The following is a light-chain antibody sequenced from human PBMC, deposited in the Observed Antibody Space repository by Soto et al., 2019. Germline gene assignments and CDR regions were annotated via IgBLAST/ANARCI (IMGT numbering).Light chain of an antibody. CDR2: NNN. J-gene: IGLJ1*01. CDR1: SSNIGSST. V-gene: IGLV1-44*01. CDR3: AAWDASLNGYV. Sequence: QSVLTQPPSASGTPGQRVTISCSGSSSNIGSSTVTWYQQLPGTAPKLLIYNNNQRPSGVPDRFSGSKSGTSASLAISGLQSEDEGDYYCAAWDASLNGYVFGTGTKVTVL.